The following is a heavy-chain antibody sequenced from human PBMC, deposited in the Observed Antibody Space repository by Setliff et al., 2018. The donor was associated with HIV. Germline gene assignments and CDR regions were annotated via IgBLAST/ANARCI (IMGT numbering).Heavy chain of an antibody. V-gene: IGHV4-39*01. CDR2: IFYSGST. CDR1: NGSIGSSSYF. J-gene: IGHJ4*02. CDR3: ARRGIIAGTTNF. Sequence: PSETLSLTCTVSNGSIGSSSYFWGWIRQPPGKGLEWIGNIFYSGSTYYNPSLKSRVLISVDTSKNQFSLKLTSVTAADTAVYYCARRGIIAGTTNFWGQGTPVTVSS. D-gene: IGHD1-26*01.